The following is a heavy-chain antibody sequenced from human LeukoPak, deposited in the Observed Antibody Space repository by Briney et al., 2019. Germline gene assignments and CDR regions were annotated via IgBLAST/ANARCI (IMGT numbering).Heavy chain of an antibody. D-gene: IGHD6-13*01. CDR1: GGSISSYY. Sequence: KTSETLSLTCSVSGGSISSYYWTWIRQPAGKGLEWIGYISFSGSTDYNPSLKSRLTISVDTSNNQFSLNLNSVTAADTAVYFCARQRMGQLFDYWGQGTLVTVSS. J-gene: IGHJ4*02. CDR3: ARQRMGQLFDY. V-gene: IGHV4-59*08. CDR2: ISFSGST.